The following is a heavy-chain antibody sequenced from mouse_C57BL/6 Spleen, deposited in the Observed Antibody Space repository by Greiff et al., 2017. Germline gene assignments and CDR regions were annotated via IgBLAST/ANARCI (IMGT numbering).Heavy chain of an antibody. J-gene: IGHJ3*01. CDR1: GYAFSSSW. V-gene: IGHV1-9*01. Sequence: QVQLKQSGPELVKPGASVKISCKASGYAFSSSWMNWVKQRPGKGLEWIGEILPGSGSTNYNEKFKGKATFTADTSSNTAYMQLSSLTTEDSAIYYCARDGSITGGFAYWGQGTLVTVSA. CDR2: ILPGSGST. CDR3: ARDGSITGGFAY. D-gene: IGHD1-1*01.